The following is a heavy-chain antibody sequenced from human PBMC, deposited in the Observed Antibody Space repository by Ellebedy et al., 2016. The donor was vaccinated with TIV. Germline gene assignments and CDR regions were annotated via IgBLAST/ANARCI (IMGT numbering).Heavy chain of an antibody. J-gene: IGHJ6*02. CDR2: INPNSGGT. CDR1: GYTFTGYY. Sequence: ASVKVSCKASGYTFTGYYMHWVRQAPGQGLEWMGWINPNSGGTNYAQKFQGWVTMTRDTSISTAYMELSRLSSYDTAVYYCARDLVAAAGPYDYYYYGMDVWGQGTTVTVSS. D-gene: IGHD6-13*01. V-gene: IGHV1-2*04. CDR3: ARDLVAAAGPYDYYYYGMDV.